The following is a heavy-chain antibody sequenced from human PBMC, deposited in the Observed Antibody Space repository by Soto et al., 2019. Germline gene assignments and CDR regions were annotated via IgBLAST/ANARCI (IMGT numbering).Heavy chain of an antibody. CDR1: GYTFTSYA. CDR3: ARAPSWWYFDL. CDR2: INAGNGNT. J-gene: IGHJ2*01. V-gene: IGHV1-3*05. Sequence: QVQLVQSGAEEKKPGASVKVSCKASGYTFTSYAIHWVRQAPGQRLEWMGWINAGNGNTKYSQKFQGRVTITRDTSASTAYMELSSLRSEDTAVYYCARAPSWWYFDLWGRGTLVTVSS.